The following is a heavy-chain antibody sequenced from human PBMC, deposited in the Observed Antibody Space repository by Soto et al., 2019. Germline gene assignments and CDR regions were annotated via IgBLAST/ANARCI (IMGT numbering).Heavy chain of an antibody. Sequence: GESLKISCKGSGYSFTSYWISWVRQMPGKGLEWMWGIDPGDSYTNYGPSFQGHVTISADKSISTAYLQFSSLRASDSCMYYWASNGRCSSTSCYALNYYYYGMDVWGQGTTVTVSS. CDR3: ASNGRCSSTSCYALNYYYYGMDV. V-gene: IGHV5-10-1*01. CDR1: GYSFTSYW. J-gene: IGHJ6*02. D-gene: IGHD2-2*01. CDR2: IDPGDSYT.